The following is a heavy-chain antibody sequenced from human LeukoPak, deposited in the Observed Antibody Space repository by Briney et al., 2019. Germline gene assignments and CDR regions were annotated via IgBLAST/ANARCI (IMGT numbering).Heavy chain of an antibody. J-gene: IGHJ6*02. CDR3: AKDPPLADV. V-gene: IGHV3-30*04. CDR2: ISYDGSNK. CDR1: GFTFSSYA. Sequence: PGGSLRLSCAASGFTFSSYAMHWVRQAPGKGLEWVAVISYDGSNKYYADSVKGRFTISRDNSKNTLYLQMNSLRAEDTAVYYCAKDPPLADVWGQGTTVTVSS.